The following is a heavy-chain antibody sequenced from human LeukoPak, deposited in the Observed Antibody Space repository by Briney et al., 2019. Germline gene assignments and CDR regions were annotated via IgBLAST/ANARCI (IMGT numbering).Heavy chain of an antibody. V-gene: IGHV3-7*01. CDR2: IKQDGSEK. D-gene: IGHD3-16*02. J-gene: IGHJ4*02. Sequence: PGGSLRLSCAASGFTFSSYWMSWVRQAPGKGLEWVANIKQDGSEKYYVDSVKGRFTISRDNAKNSLYLQMNSLRAEDTAVHYCARLGFYDYVWGSYRYPDYWGQGTLVTVSS. CDR1: GFTFSSYW. CDR3: ARLGFYDYVWGSYRYPDY.